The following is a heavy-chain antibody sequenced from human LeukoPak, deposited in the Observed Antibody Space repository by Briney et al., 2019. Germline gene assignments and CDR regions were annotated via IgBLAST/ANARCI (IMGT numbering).Heavy chain of an antibody. CDR2: IKQDGSEK. Sequence: GGSLRLSCAASGFTFSSYWMSWVRQAPGKGLEWVANIKQDGSEKYYVDSVKGRFTISRDNAKNTLYLQMNSLRAEDTAVYYCAKDGSPTGYSYGYDAFDIWGQGTMVTVS. CDR1: GFTFSSYW. V-gene: IGHV3-7*03. J-gene: IGHJ3*02. D-gene: IGHD5-18*01. CDR3: AKDGSPTGYSYGYDAFDI.